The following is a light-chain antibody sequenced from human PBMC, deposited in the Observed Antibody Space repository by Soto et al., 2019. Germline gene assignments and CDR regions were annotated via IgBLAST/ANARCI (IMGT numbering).Light chain of an antibody. CDR3: QQYKKT. J-gene: IGKJ1*01. CDR2: DAS. V-gene: IGKV1-5*01. CDR1: QSISSW. Sequence: DIQMTQSPSTLSASVGDRVTITCRASQSISSWLAWYQQKPGKAPKLLIYDASSLESGVPSRFSGSGSGTEFTLTISSLQPDDFATYYCQQYKKTLGRGTKV.